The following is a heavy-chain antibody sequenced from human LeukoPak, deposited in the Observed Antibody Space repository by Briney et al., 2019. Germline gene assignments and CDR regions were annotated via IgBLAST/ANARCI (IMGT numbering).Heavy chain of an antibody. Sequence: SQTLSLTCAISGDSVSSNSAAWTWIRQSPSRGLEWLGRTYYRSKWYNDYAVSVKSRITINPDTPKNQFSLQLNSVTPEDTAVYYCARQRYSYGWENAFDIWGQGTMVTVSS. CDR3: ARQRYSYGWENAFDI. D-gene: IGHD5-18*01. CDR2: TYYRSKWYN. V-gene: IGHV6-1*01. CDR1: GDSVSSNSAA. J-gene: IGHJ3*02.